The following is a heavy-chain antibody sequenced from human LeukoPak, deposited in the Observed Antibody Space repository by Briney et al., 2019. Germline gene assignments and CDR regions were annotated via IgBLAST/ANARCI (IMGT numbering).Heavy chain of an antibody. D-gene: IGHD6-19*01. J-gene: IGHJ6*02. CDR1: GFTFSSYG. V-gene: IGHV1-24*01. CDR2: FDPEDGET. Sequence: GGSLRLSCAASGFTFSSYGMHWVRQAPGKGLEWMGGFDPEDGETIYAQKFQGRVTMTEDTSTDTAYMELSSLRSEDTAVYYCATDSSGWSQRGYYGMDVWGQGTTVTVSS. CDR3: ATDSSGWSQRGYYGMDV.